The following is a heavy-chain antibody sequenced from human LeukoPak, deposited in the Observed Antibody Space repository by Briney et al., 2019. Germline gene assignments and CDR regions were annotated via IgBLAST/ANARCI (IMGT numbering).Heavy chain of an antibody. CDR2: ISGSGRNT. J-gene: IGHJ4*02. CDR3: AKDEGVVLSTSFDFGH. Sequence: GGSLRLSCVVSGFTFSTYAVSWVRQAPGKGLEWVAFISGSGRNTYYADSVKGRFTISRDNFRNTLPLQMNSLRPDDTAIYYCAKDEGVVLSTSFDFGHWGQGTLVAVSS. V-gene: IGHV3-23*01. D-gene: IGHD3-10*01. CDR1: GFTFSTYA.